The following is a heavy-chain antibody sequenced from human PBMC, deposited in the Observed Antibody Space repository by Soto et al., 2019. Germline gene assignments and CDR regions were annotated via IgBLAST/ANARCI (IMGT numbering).Heavy chain of an antibody. CDR1: GFTFSNAW. CDR3: TTLWELLHQDAFDI. Sequence: PGGSLRLSCAASGFTFSNAWMNWVRQAPGKGLEWVGRIKSKTDGGTTDYAAPVKGRFTISRDDSKNTLYLQMNSLKTEDTAVYYCTTLWELLHQDAFDIWGQGTMVTVSS. V-gene: IGHV3-15*07. J-gene: IGHJ3*02. D-gene: IGHD1-26*01. CDR2: IKSKTDGGTT.